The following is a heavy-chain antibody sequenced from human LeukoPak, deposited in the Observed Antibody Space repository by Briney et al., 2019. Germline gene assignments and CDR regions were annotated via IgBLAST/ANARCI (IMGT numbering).Heavy chain of an antibody. V-gene: IGHV4-59*08. CDR1: GGSISSYY. CDR3: ARQAMITFGGVPPQGMDA. D-gene: IGHD3-16*01. Sequence: SETLSLTCTVSGGSISSYYWSWIRQPPGKGLEWIGYIYYSGSTNYNPSLKSRVTISVDTSKNQFSLKLSSVTAADTAVYYCARQAMITFGGVPPQGMDAWGQGTTVTVSS. J-gene: IGHJ6*02. CDR2: IYYSGST.